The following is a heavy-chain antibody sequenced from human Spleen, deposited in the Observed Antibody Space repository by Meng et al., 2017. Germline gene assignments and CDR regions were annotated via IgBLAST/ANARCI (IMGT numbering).Heavy chain of an antibody. Sequence: QLQLQESGPGLVKPSEALSLTCRVSGGSISTSGYYWGWIRQPPGKGLEWIGSIYYSGGTYYNPSLKSRVTISVDTSKNQFSLKLSSVTAADTAVYYCAVKDYTFWSGYSSYYWGQGTLVTISS. V-gene: IGHV4-39*01. CDR2: IYYSGGT. CDR3: AVKDYTFWSGYSSYY. D-gene: IGHD3-3*01. CDR1: GGSISTSGYY. J-gene: IGHJ4*02.